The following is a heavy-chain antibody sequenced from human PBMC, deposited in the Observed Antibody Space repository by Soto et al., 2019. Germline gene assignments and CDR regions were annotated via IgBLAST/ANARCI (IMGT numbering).Heavy chain of an antibody. CDR3: ARQSYCSSTSCLLGGYYYYIDV. CDR1: GYSFTSYW. D-gene: IGHD2-2*01. J-gene: IGHJ6*03. Sequence: PGESLKISCKGSGYSFTSYWIGWVRQMPGKGLEWMGIIYPGDSDTRYSPSFQGQVTISADKSISTAYLQWSSLKASDTAMYYCARQSYCSSTSCLLGGYYYYIDVWGKGTTVTVSS. CDR2: IYPGDSDT. V-gene: IGHV5-51*01.